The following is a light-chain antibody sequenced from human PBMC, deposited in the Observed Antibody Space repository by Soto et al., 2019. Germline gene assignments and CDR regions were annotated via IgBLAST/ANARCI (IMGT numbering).Light chain of an antibody. CDR2: DAS. CDR1: QSVSSS. J-gene: IGKJ3*01. Sequence: EIVLTQSPATLSLSPGERATLSCRASQSVSSSLAWYQQKPGQAPRLLIYDASNRATGIPARFSGSGSVTDFTLTISSLEPEDFAVYYCQQRRNWPEFTFGPGTKVDVE. CDR3: QQRRNWPEFT. V-gene: IGKV3-11*01.